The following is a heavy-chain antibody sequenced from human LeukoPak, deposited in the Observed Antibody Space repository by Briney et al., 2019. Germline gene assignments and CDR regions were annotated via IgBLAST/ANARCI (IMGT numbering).Heavy chain of an antibody. D-gene: IGHD2-21*01. CDR3: ASLYCDGYCNNEFDX. CDR1: GFRFSRYS. J-gene: IGHJ4*02. Sequence: GGSLRLSCAASGFRFSRYSMSWVRQAPGKGLEWVSLISSSTTYIYYADSVKGRFTISRDNAKNSLYLQMNSLRAEDSAVYYCASLYCDGYCNNEFDXWGQGTLVTVSS. CDR2: ISSSTTYI. V-gene: IGHV3-21*01.